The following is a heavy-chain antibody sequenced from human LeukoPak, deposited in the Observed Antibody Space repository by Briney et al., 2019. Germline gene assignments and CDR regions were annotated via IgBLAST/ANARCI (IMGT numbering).Heavy chain of an antibody. CDR1: GYTFTSHG. Sequence: ASVKVSCKASGYTFTSHGISWVRQAPGQGLEWMGWISAYNGDTKYAQNLQGRVTLTTYTSTTTAYLELRSLRSDDTAVYYCARGGSELRFLEWSTQGYYYYYMDVWGKGTTVTVSS. D-gene: IGHD3-3*01. CDR2: ISAYNGDT. CDR3: ARGGSELRFLEWSTQGYYYYYMDV. V-gene: IGHV1-18*01. J-gene: IGHJ6*03.